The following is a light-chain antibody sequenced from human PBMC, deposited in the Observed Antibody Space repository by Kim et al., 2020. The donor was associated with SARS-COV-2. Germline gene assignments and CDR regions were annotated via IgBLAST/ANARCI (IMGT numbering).Light chain of an antibody. V-gene: IGKV3-20*01. CDR3: QHYGDSPLYT. Sequence: PGERATLACRASQSVNSEYLAWYQQKPGQAPRVLIYGASRRSTGIPDRFSGSGSGTDFTLSISRLEPEDFAVYYCQHYGDSPLYTFGQGTKLEI. CDR1: QSVNSEY. J-gene: IGKJ2*01. CDR2: GAS.